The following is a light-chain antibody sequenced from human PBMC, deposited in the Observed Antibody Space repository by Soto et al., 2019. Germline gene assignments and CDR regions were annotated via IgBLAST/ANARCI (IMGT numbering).Light chain of an antibody. CDR2: RDD. J-gene: IGLJ3*02. CDR3: AVWDDTLYGRV. Sequence: QSVLTQPPSVSGTPGQRVTISCSGGRSNIGSNTVAWYQQFPGTTPKLLIYRDDQRPSGVPDRFSGSKSGTSASLAISGLQLDDEAEYYCAVWDDTLYGRVFGGGTKLTVL. CDR1: RSNIGSNT. V-gene: IGLV1-44*01.